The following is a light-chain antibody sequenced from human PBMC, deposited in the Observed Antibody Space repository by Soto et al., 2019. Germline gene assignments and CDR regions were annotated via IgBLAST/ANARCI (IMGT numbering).Light chain of an antibody. CDR3: QQYGKSAMFT. Sequence: EIVLTQSPGTLSLSPGDRATLSCMASQSVSSSYLAWYQQKPGQAPSLLIYGASNRATGIPDRFSGGGSGTDFTLTISRLEPEDFAVYYWQQYGKSAMFTCGQGTKLEIK. J-gene: IGKJ2*01. V-gene: IGKV3-20*01. CDR1: QSVSSSY. CDR2: GAS.